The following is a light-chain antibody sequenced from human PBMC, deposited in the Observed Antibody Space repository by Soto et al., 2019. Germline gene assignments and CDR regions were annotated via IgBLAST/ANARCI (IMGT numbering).Light chain of an antibody. CDR2: WAS. Sequence: DIVMTQSPDSLAVSLGERATINCKSSQSVLYSSNNKNYLAWYQQKPGQPPKLLIYWASTRESGVPDRFSGSGSGTDITLTICSLQAEDVAVYYCQQCFTTPPTFGQGTKLEI. CDR3: QQCFTTPPT. V-gene: IGKV4-1*01. CDR1: QSVLYSSNNKNY. J-gene: IGKJ2*01.